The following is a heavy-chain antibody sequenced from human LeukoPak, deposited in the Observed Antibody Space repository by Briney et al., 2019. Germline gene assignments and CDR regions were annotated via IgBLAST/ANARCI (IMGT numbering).Heavy chain of an antibody. D-gene: IGHD5-18*01. V-gene: IGHV3-20*04. CDR2: INWNGAST. CDR3: ARGGYSYGYAGVSPHYMAF. J-gene: IGHJ6*03. CDR1: GFTFDEYG. Sequence: GGSLRLSCEASGFTFDEYGMNWVRQSPGKGLEWVSGINWNGASTIYADTVQGRFTISRDNAKNSLFLQMSSLRAEDTSLYFCARGGYSYGYAGVSPHYMAFWGKGTTVTVSS.